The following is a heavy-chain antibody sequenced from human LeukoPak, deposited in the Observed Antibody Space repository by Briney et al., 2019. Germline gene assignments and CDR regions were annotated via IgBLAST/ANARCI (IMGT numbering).Heavy chain of an antibody. D-gene: IGHD3-10*01. J-gene: IGHJ4*02. CDR1: GFTVSSNY. CDR3: ASILLWFVYDY. Sequence: GGSLRLSCAASGFTVSSNYMSWVRQAPGKGLEWVSVIYSGGSTYYADSVKGRFTISRDNSKNTLYLQMNSLRAEDTAVYYCASILLWFVYDYWGQGTLVTVSS. V-gene: IGHV3-66*01. CDR2: IYSGGST.